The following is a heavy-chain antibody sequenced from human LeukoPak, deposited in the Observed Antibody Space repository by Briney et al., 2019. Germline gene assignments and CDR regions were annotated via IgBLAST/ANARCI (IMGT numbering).Heavy chain of an antibody. V-gene: IGHV1-18*01. J-gene: IGHJ4*02. CDR1: GYTFATYG. Sequence: ASVKVSCKASGYTFATYGISWVRQAPGQGLQWMGWISAYNGNTNSAQKLQGRVTMTTDTSTSTAYMELRSLRSDDTAVYYCARASWLLDPGGDDYWGQGTLVTVSS. D-gene: IGHD3-22*01. CDR2: ISAYNGNT. CDR3: ARASWLLDPGGDDY.